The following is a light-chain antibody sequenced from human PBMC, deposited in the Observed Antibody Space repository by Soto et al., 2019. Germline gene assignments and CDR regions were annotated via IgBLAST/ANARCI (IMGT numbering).Light chain of an antibody. CDR1: QTISSW. J-gene: IGKJ2*01. V-gene: IGKV1-5*03. CDR3: QQYETLPYT. Sequence: DIQMTQSPSTLSVSVGDRFTITCRASQTISSWLAWYQQKPGKAPKLLIYKASTLKSGVPSRFSGSGSGTSFTLTITSLQPEDFATYYCQQYETLPYTFAPGTKVDIK. CDR2: KAS.